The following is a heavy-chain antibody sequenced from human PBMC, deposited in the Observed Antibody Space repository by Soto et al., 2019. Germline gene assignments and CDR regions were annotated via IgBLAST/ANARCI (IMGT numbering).Heavy chain of an antibody. D-gene: IGHD2-15*01. V-gene: IGHV3-30*18. CDR1: GFTFSSYG. CDR2: ISYDGSNK. CDR3: AKALSPGGGWRRGGMDV. Sequence: GGSLRLSFAASGFTFSSYGMHWVRQAPGKGLEWVAVISYDGSNKYYADSVKGRFTISRDNSKNTLYLQMNSLRAEDTAVYYCAKALSPGGGWRRGGMDVWGQGTTVTVSS. J-gene: IGHJ6*02.